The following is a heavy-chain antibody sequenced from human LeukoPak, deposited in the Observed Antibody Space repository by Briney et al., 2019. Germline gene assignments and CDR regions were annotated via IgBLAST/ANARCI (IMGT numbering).Heavy chain of an antibody. J-gene: IGHJ4*02. CDR1: GFTFSSYW. Sequence: GGSLRLSCAASGFTFSSYWMHWVRQAPGKGLVWVSRINSDGSSTSYADSVKGRFTISRDNAKNALYLQMNSLRAEDTAVYYCARDNSGGYADYWGQGTLVTVSS. CDR3: ARDNSGGYADY. V-gene: IGHV3-74*01. D-gene: IGHD6-19*01. CDR2: INSDGSST.